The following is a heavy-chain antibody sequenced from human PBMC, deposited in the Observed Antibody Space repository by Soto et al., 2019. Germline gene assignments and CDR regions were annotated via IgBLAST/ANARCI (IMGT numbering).Heavy chain of an antibody. Sequence: PSETLSLTGTVYGGSFSGYYWSWIRQPPGKGLEWIGEINHSGGTNYNPSLKIRVTISVDTSKNQFSLKLSSVTAADTAVYYCARTGASTSLSFFDYWGQGTLVTVSS. CDR1: GGSFSGYY. V-gene: IGHV4-34*01. D-gene: IGHD3-16*01. CDR2: INHSGGT. CDR3: ARTGASTSLSFFDY. J-gene: IGHJ4*02.